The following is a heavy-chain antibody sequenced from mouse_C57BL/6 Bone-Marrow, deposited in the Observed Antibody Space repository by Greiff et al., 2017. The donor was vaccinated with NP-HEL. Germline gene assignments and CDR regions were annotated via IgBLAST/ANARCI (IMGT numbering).Heavy chain of an antibody. CDR1: GFTFSSYA. D-gene: IGHD1-1*02. CDR3: ARDLYGFFDY. V-gene: IGHV5-4*01. Sequence: EVQLVESGGGLVKPGGSLKLSCAASGFTFSSYAMSWVRQTPEKRLEWVATISDGGSYTYYPDNVKGRFTISRDNAKNNLYLQMSHLKSEDTAMYYCARDLYGFFDYWGQGTTLTVSS. CDR2: ISDGGSYT. J-gene: IGHJ2*01.